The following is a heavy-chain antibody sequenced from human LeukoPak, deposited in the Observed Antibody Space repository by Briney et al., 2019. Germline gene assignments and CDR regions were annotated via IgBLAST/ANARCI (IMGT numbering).Heavy chain of an antibody. V-gene: IGHV4-30-2*01. Sequence: SETLSLTCAVSGGSISRGGYSWSWIRQPPGKGLEWIGYIYHSGSTYYNPSLKSRVTISVDRSKNQFSLKLSSVTAADTAVYYCARGRGMATIGSNYFDYWARKPWSPSPQ. J-gene: IGHJ4*02. CDR1: GGSISRGGYS. CDR2: IYHSGST. D-gene: IGHD5-24*01. CDR3: ARGRGMATIGSNYFDY.